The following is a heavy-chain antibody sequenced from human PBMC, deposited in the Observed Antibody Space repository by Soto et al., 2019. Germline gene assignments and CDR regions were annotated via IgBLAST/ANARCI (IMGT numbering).Heavy chain of an antibody. CDR1: GGTFSSYA. V-gene: IGHV1-69*01. CDR2: IIPIFGTA. J-gene: IGHJ4*02. D-gene: IGHD3-10*01. Sequence: QVRLVQSGAEVKKPGSSVKVSCKASGGTFSSYAISWVRQAPGQGLEWMGGIIPIFGTANYAQKFQGRVTITADEATSTAYMELSSLRSEDTAVYYCARVSEQRNGSGSYLIFDYWGQGTLVTVSS. CDR3: ARVSEQRNGSGSYLIFDY.